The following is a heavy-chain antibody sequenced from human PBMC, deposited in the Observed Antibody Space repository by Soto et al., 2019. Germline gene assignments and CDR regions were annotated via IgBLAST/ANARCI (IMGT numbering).Heavy chain of an antibody. CDR2: FDPEDGET. Sequence: AASVKVSCKVSGYTLTELSMHWVRQAPGKGLEWMGGFDPEDGETIYAQKFQGRVTMTEDTSTDTAYMELSSLRSEDTAVYYCATAAKYSSSWYWFDPWGQGTMVTVYS. CDR3: ATAAKYSSSWYWFDP. D-gene: IGHD6-13*01. CDR1: GYTLTELS. J-gene: IGHJ5*02. V-gene: IGHV1-24*01.